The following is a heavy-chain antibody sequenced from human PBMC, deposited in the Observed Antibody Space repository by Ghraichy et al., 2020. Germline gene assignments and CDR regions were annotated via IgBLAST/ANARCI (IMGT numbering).Heavy chain of an antibody. CDR2: FDPEDGET. CDR3: ATPGIAVAGAVYYYYYGMDV. CDR1: EYTLTELS. D-gene: IGHD6-19*01. Sequence: ASVKVSCKVSEYTLTELSMHWVRQAPGKGLEWMGGFDPEDGETIYAQKFQGRVTMTEDTSTDTAYMELSSLRSEDTAVYYCATPGIAVAGAVYYYYYGMDVWGQGTTVTVSS. V-gene: IGHV1-24*01. J-gene: IGHJ6*02.